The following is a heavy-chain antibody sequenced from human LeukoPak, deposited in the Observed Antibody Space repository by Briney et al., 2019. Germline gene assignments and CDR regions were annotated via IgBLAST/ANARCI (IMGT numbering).Heavy chain of an antibody. CDR1: GYTFTGYY. J-gene: IGHJ4*02. V-gene: IGHV7-4-1*02. CDR3: ARPRYSSGEYYFDY. Sequence: ASVKVSCKASGYTFTGYYMHWVRQAPGQGLEWMGWINTNTGNPTYAQGFTGRFVFSLDTSVSTAYLQISSLKAEDTAVYYCARPRYSSGEYYFDYWGQGTLVTVSS. D-gene: IGHD6-19*01. CDR2: INTNTGNP.